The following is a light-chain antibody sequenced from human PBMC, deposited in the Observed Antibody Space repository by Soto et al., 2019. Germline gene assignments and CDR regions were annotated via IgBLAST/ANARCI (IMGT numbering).Light chain of an antibody. V-gene: IGKV3-11*01. Sequence: EIVLTQSPATLSLSPGERATLSCRASQSVSSYLAWYQQKPGQAPRLLIYDASNRATGIPARFSGSGSGTDFTLTISILEPEDFVVYYCQQRSNWPPWTFGQGTKVEIK. CDR3: QQRSNWPPWT. CDR1: QSVSSY. J-gene: IGKJ1*01. CDR2: DAS.